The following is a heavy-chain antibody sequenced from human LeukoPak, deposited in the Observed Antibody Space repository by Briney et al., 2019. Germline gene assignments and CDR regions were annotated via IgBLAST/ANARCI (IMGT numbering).Heavy chain of an antibody. CDR1: GFTFSSYS. Sequence: GGSLRLSCAASGFTFSSYSMNWVRQAPGKGLEWVSSISSSSYIYYADSVKGRFTISRDNAKNSLYLQMNSLRAEDTAVYYCASNYDFWSGYRGYYGMDVWGQGTTVTVSS. D-gene: IGHD3-3*01. CDR2: ISSSSYI. V-gene: IGHV3-21*01. J-gene: IGHJ6*02. CDR3: ASNYDFWSGYRGYYGMDV.